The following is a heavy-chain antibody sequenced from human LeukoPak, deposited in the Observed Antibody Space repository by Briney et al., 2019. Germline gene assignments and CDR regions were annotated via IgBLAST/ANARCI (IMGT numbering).Heavy chain of an antibody. CDR1: GFTSSSHA. V-gene: IGHV3-23*02. D-gene: IGHD5-12*01. CDR3: AKSQDIVATIASGFYFFDY. CDR2: ISGSGGST. Sequence: GGSLTLSCAAAGFTSSSHAMSWVRQAPGKVREWVSAISGSGGSTCYVVSVKGRSTISRENSKNTLYLQMNSLRAEDTAVYNCAKSQDIVATIASGFYFFDYWGQGTLVTVSS. J-gene: IGHJ4*02.